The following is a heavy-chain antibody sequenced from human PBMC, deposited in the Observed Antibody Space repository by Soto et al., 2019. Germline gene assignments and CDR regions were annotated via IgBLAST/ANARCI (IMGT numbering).Heavy chain of an antibody. Sequence: QVQLVQSGPELKKPGASVKVSCKTSGYSFYNSGISWVRQAPGQGLEWMGWISVFNGYAHYAQKFQGRVSMTADTLTSTAYMELRGLRSDDTAMYYCSKIGTSWFAYWGQGTPVTVSS. CDR1: GYSFYNSG. J-gene: IGHJ4*02. CDR3: SKIGTSWFAY. D-gene: IGHD3-10*01. CDR2: ISVFNGYA. V-gene: IGHV1-18*01.